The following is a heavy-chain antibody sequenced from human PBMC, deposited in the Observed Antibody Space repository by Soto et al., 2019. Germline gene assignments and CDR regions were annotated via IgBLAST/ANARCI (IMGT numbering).Heavy chain of an antibody. CDR2: IYWDDDK. J-gene: IGHJ5*02. CDR1: GFSLSTSGVG. Sequence: SGPTLVNPTRTLTLTFSFSGFSLSTSGVGVAWIRPPPGKALEWLAVIYWDDDKRYRPSLKSRLTITKDTSKNQVVVTMTNMDPVETAKYWRAHKQYSYGNWFDPWGQGTLVSVS. V-gene: IGHV2-5*02. D-gene: IGHD3-10*01. CDR3: AHKQYSYGNWFDP.